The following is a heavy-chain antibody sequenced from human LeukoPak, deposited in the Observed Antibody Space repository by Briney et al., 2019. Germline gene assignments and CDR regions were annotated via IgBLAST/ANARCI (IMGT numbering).Heavy chain of an antibody. V-gene: IGHV4-30-2*01. Sequence: PSETLSLTCTVSGGSISSGGYYWSWIRQPPGKGLEWIGYIYHSGSTYYNPSLKSRVTISVDRSKNQFSLKLSSVTAADTAVYYCARGRGLEWFPDDAFDIWGQGTMVTVSS. CDR2: IYHSGST. J-gene: IGHJ3*02. CDR3: ARGRGLEWFPDDAFDI. D-gene: IGHD3-3*01. CDR1: GGSISSGGYY.